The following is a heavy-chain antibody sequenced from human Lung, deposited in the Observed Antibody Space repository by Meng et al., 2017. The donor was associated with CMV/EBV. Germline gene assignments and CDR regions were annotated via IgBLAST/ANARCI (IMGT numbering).Heavy chain of an antibody. V-gene: IGHV4-39*01. D-gene: IGHD6-19*01. CDR3: ATSSSGWFNSFDS. J-gene: IGHJ4*02. CDR1: GGSISSSSHH. CDR2: IYYNGGT. Sequence: SXTXSLXXTVSGGSISSSSHHWGWIRQPPGKGLEWIATIYYNGGTSYNPSLKSRVTISLDTSKNQFSLKLNSVTAADTAVYYCATSSSGWFNSFDSWGQGXLVTVSS.